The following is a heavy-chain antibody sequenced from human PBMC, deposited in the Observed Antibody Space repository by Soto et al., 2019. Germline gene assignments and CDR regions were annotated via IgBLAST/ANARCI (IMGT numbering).Heavy chain of an antibody. CDR3: ASVITREYCSGGSCYSNWFDP. CDR1: GYTFTSYA. J-gene: IGHJ5*02. CDR2: INAGNGNT. D-gene: IGHD2-15*01. V-gene: IGHV1-3*01. Sequence: QVQLVQSGAEVKKPGASVKVSCKASGYTFTSYAMHWVRQAPGQRLEWMGWINAGNGNTKYSQKFQGRVTITRDTSASTAYMELSSLRSEDTAVYYCASVITREYCSGGSCYSNWFDPWGQGTLVTVSS.